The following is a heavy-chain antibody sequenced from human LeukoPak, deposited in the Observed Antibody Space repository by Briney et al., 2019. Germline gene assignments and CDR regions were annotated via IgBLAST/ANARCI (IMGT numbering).Heavy chain of an antibody. CDR2: TYYRSKYYF. CDR1: GDSVSTNSAA. Sequence: SQTLSLTCAISGDSVSTNSAAWNWIRQSPSRGLEWLGRTYYRSKYYFDYAVSVKSRITINPDTSKNQFSLQLSSVTPEDTAVYYCARESLHDYSRTLDYWGQGTLVTVSS. D-gene: IGHD4-11*01. V-gene: IGHV6-1*01. CDR3: ARESLHDYSRTLDY. J-gene: IGHJ4*02.